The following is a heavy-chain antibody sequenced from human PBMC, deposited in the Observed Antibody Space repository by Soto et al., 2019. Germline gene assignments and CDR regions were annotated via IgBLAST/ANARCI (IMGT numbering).Heavy chain of an antibody. CDR2: ISAYNGNT. V-gene: IGHV1-18*01. CDR3: ARDLDGSGSYYTDN. D-gene: IGHD3-10*01. J-gene: IGHJ4*02. CDR1: GYMFVTYG. Sequence: QVQLVQSGAEVKKPGASVKVSCKASGYMFVTYGINWVRQAPGQGLEWMGWISAYNGNTKYAQNLQGRVTMTTDASTSTDDMEMRSLRSDDTAVYYCARDLDGSGSYYTDNWGPGTLVTVSS.